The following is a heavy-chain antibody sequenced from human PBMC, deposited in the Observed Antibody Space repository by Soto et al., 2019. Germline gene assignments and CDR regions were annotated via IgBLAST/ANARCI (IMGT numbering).Heavy chain of an antibody. J-gene: IGHJ4*02. D-gene: IGHD3-10*01. V-gene: IGHV3-74*01. Sequence: EVQLVESGGALIQPGGSLRISCAASGFTFSAYWMFWVRQAPGKGLVWLPRINSDGAITDYADSVRGRFTISRDNAENTLYLQLNSLRAEDTAVYYCAREYYGSGIWGQGTLVTVSS. CDR3: AREYYGSGI. CDR2: INSDGAIT. CDR1: GFTFSAYW.